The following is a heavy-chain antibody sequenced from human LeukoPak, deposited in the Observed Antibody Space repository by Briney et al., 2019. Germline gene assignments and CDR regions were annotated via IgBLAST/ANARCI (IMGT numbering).Heavy chain of an antibody. V-gene: IGHV3-48*04. J-gene: IGHJ4*02. CDR1: GFTFSSYW. CDR3: ARGRHIVVVTAIPFDY. Sequence: GGALRLSCAASGFTFSSYWMSWVRQAPGKGLEWVSYISSSGSAIYYADSVKGRFTISGDNAKNSLYLQMNSLRAEDTAVYYCARGRHIVVVTAIPFDYWGQGTLVTVSS. D-gene: IGHD2-21*02. CDR2: ISSSGSAI.